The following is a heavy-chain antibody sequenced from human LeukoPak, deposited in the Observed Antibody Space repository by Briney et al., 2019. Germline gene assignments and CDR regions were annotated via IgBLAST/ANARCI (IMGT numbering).Heavy chain of an antibody. CDR2: MNPNSGNT. J-gene: IGHJ4*02. Sequence: ASVKVSCKASGYTFISYDINWVRQATGQGLEWMGWMNPNSGNTGYAQKFQGRVTMTRNTSISTAYMELSRLRSDDTAVYYCARFLSGHYYDSSGYFDYWGQGTLVTVSS. CDR1: GYTFISYD. D-gene: IGHD3-22*01. CDR3: ARFLSGHYYDSSGYFDY. V-gene: IGHV1-8*01.